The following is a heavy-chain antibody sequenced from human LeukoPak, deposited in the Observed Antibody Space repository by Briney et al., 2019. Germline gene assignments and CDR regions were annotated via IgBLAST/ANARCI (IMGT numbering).Heavy chain of an antibody. CDR3: ARGFKWLSGNWFDP. CDR1: GGSFSGYY. J-gene: IGHJ5*02. Sequence: LETLSLTCAVYGGSFSGYYWSWIRQPPGKGLEWIGEINHSGSTNYNPSLKSRVTISVDTSKNQFSLKLSSVTAADTAVYYCARGFKWLSGNWFDPWGQGTLVTVSS. V-gene: IGHV4-34*01. D-gene: IGHD3-22*01. CDR2: INHSGST.